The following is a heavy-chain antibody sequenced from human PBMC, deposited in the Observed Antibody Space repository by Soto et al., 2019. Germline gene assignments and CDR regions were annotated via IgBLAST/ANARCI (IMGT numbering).Heavy chain of an antibody. J-gene: IGHJ6*03. CDR2: IDPEDGRT. CDR1: GYTFTSYY. V-gene: IGHV1-46*01. CDR3: ATSTFYYYYMDV. Sequence: ASVKVSCKASGYTFTSYYMHWVRQAPGKGLEWMGRIDPEDGRTSYAQKFQGRVTMTEDTSTDTAYMELSSLRSEDTAVYYCATSTFYYYYMDVWGKGTTVTVSS.